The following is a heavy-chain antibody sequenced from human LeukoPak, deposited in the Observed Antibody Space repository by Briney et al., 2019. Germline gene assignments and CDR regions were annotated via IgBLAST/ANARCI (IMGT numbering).Heavy chain of an antibody. J-gene: IGHJ4*02. CDR2: IYTSGTT. V-gene: IGHV4-4*07. D-gene: IGHD3-22*01. Sequence: SETLSLTCTVSGDPIKGHFWSWIRQPAGKGLEWIGRIYTSGTTNNNPSLKSRITMSIDTSKKQFSLKLSSVTAADTAVYYYARGLNSSGLDFDYWGQGTLVTVSS. CDR1: GDPIKGHF. CDR3: ARGLNSSGLDFDY.